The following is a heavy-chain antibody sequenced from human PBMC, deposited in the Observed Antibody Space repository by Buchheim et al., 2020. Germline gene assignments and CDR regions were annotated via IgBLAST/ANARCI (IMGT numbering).Heavy chain of an antibody. CDR3: ARLQETYYYDSSGYYPFDY. D-gene: IGHD3-22*01. V-gene: IGHV4-39*01. CDR2: IYYSGST. CDR1: GGSISSSSYY. J-gene: IGHJ4*02. Sequence: QLQLQESGPGLVKPSETLSLTCTVSGGSISSSSYYWGWIRQPPGKGLVWIGSIYYSGSTYYNPSLKSRVTISVDTSKNQFSLKLSSVTAADTAVYYCARLQETYYYDSSGYYPFDYWGQGTL.